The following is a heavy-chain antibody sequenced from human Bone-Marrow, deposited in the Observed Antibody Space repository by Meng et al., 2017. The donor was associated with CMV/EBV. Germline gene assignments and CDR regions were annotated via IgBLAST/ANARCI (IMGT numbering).Heavy chain of an antibody. CDR3: ARIPEDIVVVPAARAYYYYGMDV. CDR2: ISSSSSYI. V-gene: IGHV3-21*01. Sequence: GGSLRLSCAASGFTFSSYSMNWVRQAPGKGLEWVSSISSSSSYIYYADSVKGRFTISRDNAKNSLYLQMNSLRAEDTAVYYCARIPEDIVVVPAARAYYYYGMDVWGQGTTVTVSS. J-gene: IGHJ6*02. CDR1: GFTFSSYS. D-gene: IGHD2-2*01.